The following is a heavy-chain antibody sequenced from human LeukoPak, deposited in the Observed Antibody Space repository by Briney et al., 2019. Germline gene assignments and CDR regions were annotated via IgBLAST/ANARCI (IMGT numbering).Heavy chain of an antibody. Sequence: ASVKVSCKASGGTFSSYAISWVRQAPGQGLEWMGGVIPIFGTANYAQKFQGRVTITADESTSTAYMELSSLRSEDTAVYYCARALYCSSTSCYTAYYYYMDVWGKGTTVTVSS. CDR2: VIPIFGTA. CDR3: ARALYCSSTSCYTAYYYYMDV. D-gene: IGHD2-2*02. CDR1: GGTFSSYA. V-gene: IGHV1-69*13. J-gene: IGHJ6*03.